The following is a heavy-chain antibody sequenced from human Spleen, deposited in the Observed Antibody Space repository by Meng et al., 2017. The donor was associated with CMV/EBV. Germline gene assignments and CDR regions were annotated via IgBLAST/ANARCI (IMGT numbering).Heavy chain of an antibody. CDR2: INPNSGGT. D-gene: IGHD3-3*01. J-gene: IGHJ6*02. CDR1: GGTFSSYA. Sequence: ASVKVSCKASGGTFSSYAISWVRQAPGQGLEWMGWINPNSGGTNYAQKFQGRATMTRDTSISTAYMELSRLRSDDTAVYYCARAWGEITIFGVAPYYYGMDVWGQGTTVTVSS. CDR3: ARAWGEITIFGVAPYYYGMDV. V-gene: IGHV1-2*02.